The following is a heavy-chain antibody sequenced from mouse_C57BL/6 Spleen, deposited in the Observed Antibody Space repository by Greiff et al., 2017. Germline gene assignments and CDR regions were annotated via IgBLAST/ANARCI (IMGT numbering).Heavy chain of an antibody. CDR3: AEGTTVVAYYYAMDY. CDR1: GYAFSSSW. CDR2: IYPGDGDT. Sequence: QVQLQQSGPELVKPGASVKISCKASGYAFSSSWMNWVKQRPGQGLEWIGRIYPGDGDTNYNGKFKGKATLTADKSSSTAYMQLSRLTSEDSAVYFCAEGTTVVAYYYAMDYWGQGTSVTVSS. D-gene: IGHD1-1*01. J-gene: IGHJ4*01. V-gene: IGHV1-82*01.